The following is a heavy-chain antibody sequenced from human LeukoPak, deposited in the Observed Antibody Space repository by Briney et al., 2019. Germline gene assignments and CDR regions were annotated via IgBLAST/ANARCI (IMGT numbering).Heavy chain of an antibody. D-gene: IGHD3-16*02. Sequence: PSETLSLTCTGSGGSISGSSYYWGWIRQPPGKGLEWIGSIYYSGSTYYNPSLKSRVTISVDTSKIQFSLKLSSVTAADTAVYYCARQYYDYVWGSYRRPFDYWGQGTLVTVSS. V-gene: IGHV4-39*01. CDR2: IYYSGST. CDR1: GGSISGSSYY. J-gene: IGHJ4*02. CDR3: ARQYYDYVWGSYRRPFDY.